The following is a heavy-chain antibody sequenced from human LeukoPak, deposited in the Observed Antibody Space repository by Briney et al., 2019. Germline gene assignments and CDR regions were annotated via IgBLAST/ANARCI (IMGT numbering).Heavy chain of an antibody. CDR1: GFTFNDYA. D-gene: IGHD3-10*01. J-gene: IGHJ6*03. Sequence: GRSLRLSCAASGFTFNDYAMHWVRQAPGKGLEWVSGINWNSGSIAYADSVKGRFTISRDNAKNSLYLQMDSLRAEDTAFYYCAKDNGMVRGAMDVWGKGTTVTISS. CDR3: AKDNGMVRGAMDV. CDR2: INWNSGSI. V-gene: IGHV3-9*01.